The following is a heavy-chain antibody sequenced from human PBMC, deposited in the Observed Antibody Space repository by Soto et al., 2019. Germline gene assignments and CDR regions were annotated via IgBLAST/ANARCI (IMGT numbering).Heavy chain of an antibody. Sequence: SETLSLTCAVSGGSISSGGYSWSWIRQPPGKGLEWIGYIYHSGSTYYNPSLKSRVTISVDRSKNQFSLKLSSVTAADTAVYYCARYCSSTSCHYFDYWGQGTLVTVS. CDR3: ARYCSSTSCHYFDY. D-gene: IGHD2-2*01. CDR1: GGSISSGGYS. V-gene: IGHV4-30-2*01. CDR2: IYHSGST. J-gene: IGHJ4*02.